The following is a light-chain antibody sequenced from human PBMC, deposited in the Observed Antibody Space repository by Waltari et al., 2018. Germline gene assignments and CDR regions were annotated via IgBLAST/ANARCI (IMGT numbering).Light chain of an antibody. V-gene: IGKV1-33*01. J-gene: IGKJ4*01. CDR2: DGS. CDR1: EDINNY. Sequence: DIQMTQSPSSLSASVGDRVTITCQASEDINNYLNWYQHQPGKAPKLLIYDGSNLETGVPSRFSGSGSGTHFTFTISSLQPEDFPTYYCQHYGNLPPLTFGGGTKVEVK. CDR3: QHYGNLPPLT.